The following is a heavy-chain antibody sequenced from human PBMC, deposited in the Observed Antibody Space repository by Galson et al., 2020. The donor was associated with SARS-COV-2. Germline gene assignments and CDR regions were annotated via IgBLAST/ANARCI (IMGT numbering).Heavy chain of an antibody. CDR1: GFTFSRYW. CDR3: AREASRGLAYYYALDV. D-gene: IGHD3-9*01. CDR2: INRDGDER. V-gene: IGHV3-7*03. J-gene: IGHJ6*04. Sequence: GGSLRLSCAASGFTFSRYWMTWVRQAPGKGLEWVATINRDGDERYYVDSVKGRFTISKDNSENSVYLQLTSLRVEDTAVYFCAREASRGLAYYYALDVWGKGTTVTVSS.